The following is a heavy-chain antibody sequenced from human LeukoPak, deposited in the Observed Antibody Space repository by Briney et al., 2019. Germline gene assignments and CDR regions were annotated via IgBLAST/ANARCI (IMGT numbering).Heavy chain of an antibody. J-gene: IGHJ4*02. D-gene: IGHD2-2*01. CDR3: ARGRNTNIVVVPAANPLYYFDY. Sequence: TSETLSLTCAVYGGSFSGYYRSWIRQPPGKGLEWIGEINHSGSTNYNPSLKSRVTISVDTSKNQFSLKLSSVTAADTAVYYCARGRNTNIVVVPAANPLYYFDYWGQGTLVTVSS. CDR1: GGSFSGYY. CDR2: INHSGST. V-gene: IGHV4-34*01.